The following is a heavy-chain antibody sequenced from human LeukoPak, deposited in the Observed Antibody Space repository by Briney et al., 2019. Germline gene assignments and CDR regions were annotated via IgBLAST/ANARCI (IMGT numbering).Heavy chain of an antibody. CDR3: ARDRDSSGLRDFDL. CDR2: IYYSGNT. D-gene: IGHD3-22*01. V-gene: IGHV4-59*01. Sequence: SETLSLTCTVSGGSISSYYWSWIRQPPGKGLEWIGYIYYSGNTNSISIDTSKNQFSLQLSSVTAADTAVYYCARDRDSSGLRDFDLGGRGTLVTVSA. J-gene: IGHJ2*01. CDR1: GGSISSYY.